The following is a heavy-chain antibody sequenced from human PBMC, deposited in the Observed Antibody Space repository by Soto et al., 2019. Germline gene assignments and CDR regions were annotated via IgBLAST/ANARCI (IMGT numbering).Heavy chain of an antibody. CDR1: GVTFSDHA. CDR3: AIDLWGYTH. D-gene: IGHD3-16*01. J-gene: IGHJ1*01. V-gene: IGHV3-23*01. CDR2: INSGGSGA. Sequence: EVQLLESGGGLVQPGGSLRVSCTASGVTFSDHAMTWVRQAPGKGLQWLSGINSGGSGAYYADSVKGRFTVSRANSNNSMFLQMDSLRVEVTAVYYCAIDLWGYTHWGQGTLVNVSS.